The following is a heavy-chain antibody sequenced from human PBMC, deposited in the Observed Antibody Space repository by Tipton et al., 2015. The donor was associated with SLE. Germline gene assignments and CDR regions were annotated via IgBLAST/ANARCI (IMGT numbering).Heavy chain of an antibody. CDR1: GGSISSYY. D-gene: IGHD6-13*01. V-gene: IGHV4-4*08. J-gene: IGHJ4*02. CDR3: ARGIAAAGYYFDY. Sequence: TLSLTCTVSGGSISSYYWSWFRQPPVKGREWIGYIYTSGSTNYNPSLKSRVPISVDTSKNQFSLKLSSVTAADTAVYYCARGIAAAGYYFDYWGQGTLVTVSS. CDR2: IYTSGST.